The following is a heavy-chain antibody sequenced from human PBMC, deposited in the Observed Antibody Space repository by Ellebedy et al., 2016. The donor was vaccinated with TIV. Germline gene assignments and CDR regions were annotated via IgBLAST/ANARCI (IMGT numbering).Heavy chain of an antibody. Sequence: GESLKISCAASGFTFSIYSMNWVRQAPGKGLEWVSFISSSSSYIYADSLKGRFTISRDNAKNSLYLQMNSLSAEDTAVYYCARDSRDAFDIWGQGTMVTVSS. CDR3: ARDSRDAFDI. CDR2: ISSSSSYI. V-gene: IGHV3-21*01. J-gene: IGHJ3*02. CDR1: GFTFSIYS.